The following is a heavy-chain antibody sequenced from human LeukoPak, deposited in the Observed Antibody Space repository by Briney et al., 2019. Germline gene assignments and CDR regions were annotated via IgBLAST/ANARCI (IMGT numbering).Heavy chain of an antibody. J-gene: IGHJ5*02. CDR2: IGTAGDT. V-gene: IGHV3-13*01. Sequence: PGGSLRLSCAASGFSFSNYDMYWVRQATGKGLEWVSVIGTAGDTYYAGSVKGRFTISREIAKNSLYSQMNSLTAGSQRDNWFDPWGQGTLVTVSS. CDR1: GFSFSNYD. D-gene: IGHD1-1*01. CDR3: DP.